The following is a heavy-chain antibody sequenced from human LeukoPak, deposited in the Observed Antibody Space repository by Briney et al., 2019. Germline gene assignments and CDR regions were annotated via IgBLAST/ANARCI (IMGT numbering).Heavy chain of an antibody. CDR2: IDPSDSYT. V-gene: IGHV5-10-1*01. CDR3: ARSLEVYYGENFDY. CDR1: GYSFTSYW. Sequence: GESLKISCKGSGYSFTSYWISWVRQMPGKGPEWMGRIDPSDSYTNYRPSFQGHVTISADKSISTAYLQWSSLKASDTAMYYCARSLEVYYGENFDYWGQGTLVTVSS. J-gene: IGHJ4*02. D-gene: IGHD3-10*01.